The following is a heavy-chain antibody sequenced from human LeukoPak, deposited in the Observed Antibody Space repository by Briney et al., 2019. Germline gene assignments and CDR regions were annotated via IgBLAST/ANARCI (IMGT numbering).Heavy chain of an antibody. V-gene: IGHV4-61*02. D-gene: IGHD5-18*01. J-gene: IGHJ4*02. CDR1: GGSISSGSYY. Sequence: SETLSLTCTVSGGSISSGSYYWSWIRQPAGKGLEWIGRIYTSGSTNYNPSLKSRVTISVDTSKNQFSLKLSSVTAADTAVYYCARSLGWIQPPGDYFDYWGQGTLVTVSP. CDR2: IYTSGST. CDR3: ARSLGWIQPPGDYFDY.